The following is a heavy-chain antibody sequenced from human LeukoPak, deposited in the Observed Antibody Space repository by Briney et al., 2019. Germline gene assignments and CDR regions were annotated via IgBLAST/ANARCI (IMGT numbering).Heavy chain of an antibody. Sequence: SETLSLTCTVSGGSISSYYWSWIRQPPGKGLEWIGYIYYSGSTNYNPSLKSRVTISVDTSKNQFSLKLSSVTAADTAVYYCAREDYCSSTSCRYYFDYWGQGTLVTVSS. CDR2: IYYSGST. CDR1: GGSISSYY. CDR3: AREDYCSSTSCRYYFDY. V-gene: IGHV4-59*01. D-gene: IGHD2-2*01. J-gene: IGHJ4*02.